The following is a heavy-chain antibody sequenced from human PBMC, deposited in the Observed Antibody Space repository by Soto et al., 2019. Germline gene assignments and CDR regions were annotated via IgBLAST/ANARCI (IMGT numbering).Heavy chain of an antibody. CDR1: GYTFTSYY. CDR2: INPSGGST. D-gene: IGHD6-13*01. J-gene: IGHJ6*02. CDR3: AKDRGRATAGEYYYYGMDV. Sequence: AAVKVSCKASGYTFTSYYIHLVRQAPGPGLEWMGMINPSGGSTDYAQNVQGRVTMARDPSTSTVYMELSSLRSDDTAVYYCAKDRGRATAGEYYYYGMDVWGQGNTVTVSS. V-gene: IGHV1-46*01.